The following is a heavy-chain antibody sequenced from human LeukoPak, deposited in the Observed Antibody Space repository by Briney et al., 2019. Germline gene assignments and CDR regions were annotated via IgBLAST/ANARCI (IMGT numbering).Heavy chain of an antibody. J-gene: IGHJ4*02. D-gene: IGHD6-13*01. CDR3: ARVAAAASEFDY. V-gene: IGHV3-21*01. Sequence: GGALRLSCAPSGFTFSNYSMNWVRQAAGKGRAGVSSINRSSSYIYYADSVKGRFTISRDNAKNSLYLQMNSLRAEDTAVYYCARVAAAASEFDYWGQGTLVTVSS. CDR1: GFTFSNYS. CDR2: INRSSSYI.